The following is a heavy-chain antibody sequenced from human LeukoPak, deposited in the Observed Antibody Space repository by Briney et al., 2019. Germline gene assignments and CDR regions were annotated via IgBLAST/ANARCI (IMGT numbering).Heavy chain of an antibody. V-gene: IGHV3-53*01. CDR1: GFTVSSNY. Sequence: GGSLRLSCAASGFTVSSNYMSWVRQAPGKGLEWVSVIYSGGSTYYADSVRGRFTISRDNSKNTLYLQMNSLRAEDTAVYYCARVLSRGYSGYDLWNYYYYYMDVWGKGTTVTVSS. J-gene: IGHJ6*03. CDR2: IYSGGST. CDR3: ARVLSRGYSGYDLWNYYYYYMDV. D-gene: IGHD5-12*01.